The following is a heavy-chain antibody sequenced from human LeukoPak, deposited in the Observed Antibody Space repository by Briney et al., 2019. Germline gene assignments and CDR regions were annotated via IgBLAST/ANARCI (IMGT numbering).Heavy chain of an antibody. J-gene: IGHJ4*02. CDR1: GFTVSSNY. D-gene: IGHD2-2*02. V-gene: IGHV3-21*01. CDR3: ARSRYCSSASCHNFDY. Sequence: GGSLRLSCAASGFTVSSNYMSWVRQAPGKGLEWVSSITSSSSYIHYADSVKGRFTISRDNAKNSLYLQMNSLRAEDTAVYYCARSRYCSSASCHNFDYWGQGTLVTVSS. CDR2: ITSSSSYI.